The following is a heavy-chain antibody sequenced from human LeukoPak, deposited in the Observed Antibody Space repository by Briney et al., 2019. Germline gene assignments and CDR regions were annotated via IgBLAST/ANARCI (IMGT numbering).Heavy chain of an antibody. V-gene: IGHV3-53*01. CDR2: IYSGGST. D-gene: IGHD2-8*01. CDR1: GFTVSSNY. CDR3: ARGHCTNGVCFDY. J-gene: IGHJ4*02. Sequence: PGGSLRLSCAASGFTVSSNYMSWARQAPGKGLEWVSVIYSGGSTYYADSVKGRFTISRDNSKNTLYLQMNSLRAEDTAVYYCARGHCTNGVCFDYWGQGTLVTVSS.